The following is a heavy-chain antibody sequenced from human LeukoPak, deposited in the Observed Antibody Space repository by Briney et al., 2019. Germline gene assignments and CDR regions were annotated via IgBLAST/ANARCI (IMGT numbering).Heavy chain of an antibody. D-gene: IGHD3-3*01. CDR2: IRSDGGDK. Sequence: PGGSLRLSCAASGFTFSSYGMHWVRQAPGKGLEWVAFIRSDGGDKYYADSVKGRFTISRDNSKNTLCLQMNSLRAEDTAVYYCAKDSYDFSWGQGTLVTVSS. V-gene: IGHV3-30*02. J-gene: IGHJ5*02. CDR1: GFTFSSYG. CDR3: AKDSYDFS.